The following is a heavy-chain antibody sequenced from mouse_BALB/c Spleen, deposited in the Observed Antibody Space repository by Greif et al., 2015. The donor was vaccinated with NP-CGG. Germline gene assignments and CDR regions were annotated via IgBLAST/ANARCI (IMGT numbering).Heavy chain of an antibody. J-gene: IGHJ1*01. Sequence: EVKVVDSGGGLVQPGGSRKLSRAASGFTFSDYGMAWVRQAPGEGPEWVAFISNLAYSIYYADTVTGRFTISRENAKNPLYLEMSSLRSEDTAMYYCARDYGSSYWYFDVWGAGTTVTVSS. CDR1: GFTFSDYG. D-gene: IGHD1-1*01. CDR3: ARDYGSSYWYFDV. CDR2: ISNLAYSI. V-gene: IGHV5-15*02.